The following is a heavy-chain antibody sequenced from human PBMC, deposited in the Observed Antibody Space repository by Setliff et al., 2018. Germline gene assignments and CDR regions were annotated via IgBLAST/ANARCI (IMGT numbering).Heavy chain of an antibody. J-gene: IGHJ3*02. D-gene: IGHD5-12*01. V-gene: IGHV4-61*10. CDR2: INRRGST. Sequence: SETLSLTCTVSGGSVGNSYYNWNWLRQPAGKGLEWIGHINRRGSTNFSPSLKSRVTISLDTSKNQFSLKLSSVTAADTAVYYCARVPGAAEWLRPTAGYAFDIWGQGTMVTVS. CDR3: ARVPGAAEWLRPTAGYAFDI. CDR1: GGSVGNSYYN.